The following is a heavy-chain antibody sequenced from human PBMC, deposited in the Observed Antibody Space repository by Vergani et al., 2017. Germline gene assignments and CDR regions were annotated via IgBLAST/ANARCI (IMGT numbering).Heavy chain of an antibody. V-gene: IGHV3-73*01. CDR1: GFTFSGSA. CDR2: IRSKANSYAT. CDR3: TTEGVGNWDYFAY. J-gene: IGHJ4*02. Sequence: EVQLVESGGGLVQPGGSLKLSCAASGFTFSGSAMHWVRQASGKGLEWVGRIRSKANSYATAYAASVKGRFTISRDDSKNTLYLQMNSLKTEDTAVYYCTTEGVGNWDYFAYWGQGTLVTVSS. D-gene: IGHD7-27*01.